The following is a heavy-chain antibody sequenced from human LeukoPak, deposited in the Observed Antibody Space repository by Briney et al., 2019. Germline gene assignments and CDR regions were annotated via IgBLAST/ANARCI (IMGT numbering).Heavy chain of an antibody. D-gene: IGHD3/OR15-3a*01. J-gene: IGHJ4*02. CDR3: ARDADGLGPPPDY. V-gene: IGHV3-74*01. Sequence: GGSLRLSCAASGFAFSTYWMHWFRQAPGKGLVRVSRITSDGSTTTYADSVKGRFTISRDNAKNTLFLQMNSLRAEDTAVYFCARDADGLGPPPDYWAQGTLVTVS. CDR2: ITSDGSTT. CDR1: GFAFSTYW.